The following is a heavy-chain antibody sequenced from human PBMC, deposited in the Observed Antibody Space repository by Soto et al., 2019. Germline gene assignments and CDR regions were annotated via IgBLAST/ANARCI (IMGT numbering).Heavy chain of an antibody. Sequence: GGSLRLSCSASGFTFSSYAMHWVRQAPGKGLEYVSAISSNGGSTYYADSVKGRYTISRDISKNTLYLQMSSLRAGDTAVYYCVKDASYYDFWSALYYFDYWGQGTLVTVSS. CDR2: ISSNGGST. J-gene: IGHJ4*02. CDR3: VKDASYYDFWSALYYFDY. CDR1: GFTFSSYA. D-gene: IGHD3-3*01. V-gene: IGHV3-64D*08.